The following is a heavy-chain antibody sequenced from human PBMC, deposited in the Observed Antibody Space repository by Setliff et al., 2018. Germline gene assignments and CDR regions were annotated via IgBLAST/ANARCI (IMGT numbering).Heavy chain of an antibody. CDR3: SRLVRFCIRTSCQRLSGGEF. Sequence: ASVKVSCKASGYAVTGYHIHWVRQAPGQGPEWMGWINPNTGGTNYAQKFHGRVTLTTDTSTSTAYMELRSLGSDDTAVYYCSRLVRFCIRTSCQRLSGGEFWGQGTLVTVSS. V-gene: IGHV1-2*02. D-gene: IGHD2-2*01. CDR1: GYAVTGYH. J-gene: IGHJ4*02. CDR2: INPNTGGT.